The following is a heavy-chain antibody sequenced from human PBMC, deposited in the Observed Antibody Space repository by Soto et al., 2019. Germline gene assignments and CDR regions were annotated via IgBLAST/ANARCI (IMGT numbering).Heavy chain of an antibody. CDR2: ISSSSSYI. D-gene: IGHD6-19*01. Sequence: GVSLRLSCAASGFTFSSYSMNWVRQAPGKGLEWVSSISSSSSYIYYADSVKGRFTISRDNAKNSLYLQMNSLRAEDTAVYYCAREYSSGWYGAFDIWGQGTMVTVSS. J-gene: IGHJ3*02. V-gene: IGHV3-21*01. CDR3: AREYSSGWYGAFDI. CDR1: GFTFSSYS.